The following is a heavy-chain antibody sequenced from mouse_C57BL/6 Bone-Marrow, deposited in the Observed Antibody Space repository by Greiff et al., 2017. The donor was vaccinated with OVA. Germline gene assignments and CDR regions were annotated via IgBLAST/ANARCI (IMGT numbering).Heavy chain of an antibody. J-gene: IGHJ3*01. V-gene: IGHV2-5*01. CDR1: GFSLTSYG. CDR3: AKNGGLYYDYPWFAY. Sequence: QVQLQQPGPGLVQPSQSLSITCTVSGFSLTSYGVHWVRQSPGKGLEWLGVIWRGGSTDYNAAFMSRLSITKDNSKSQVFFKMNSLQADDTAIYYCAKNGGLYYDYPWFAYWGQGTLVTVSA. D-gene: IGHD2-4*01. CDR2: IWRGGST.